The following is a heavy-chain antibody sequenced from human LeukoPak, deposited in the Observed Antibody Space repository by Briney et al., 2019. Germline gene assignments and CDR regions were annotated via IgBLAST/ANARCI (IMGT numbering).Heavy chain of an antibody. CDR1: GYSLTSYW. J-gene: IGHJ5*02. Sequence: GESLKISCKGCGYSLTSYWIAWVRQKPGKGLEWMGIIYPGDSDTRYSPSFQGQVTISADTSITTAYLQWSSLTASDTAMYYCTAGFTVATTAAWGQGTLVTVSS. D-gene: IGHD4-17*01. CDR2: IYPGDSDT. CDR3: TAGFTVATTAA. V-gene: IGHV5-51*01.